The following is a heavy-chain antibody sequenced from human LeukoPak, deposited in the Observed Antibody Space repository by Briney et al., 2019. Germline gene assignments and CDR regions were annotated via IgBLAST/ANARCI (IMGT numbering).Heavy chain of an antibody. CDR1: GDSISIYY. V-gene: IGHV4-4*07. D-gene: IGHD5-24*01. Sequence: PSETLSLTSTVSGDSISIYYWSWVRQPAGKGLEWIGRIHASGSTNYNPSLRSRVTMSLATSKNQFSLKLSSVTAADTAVYYCGGSRDGYIDYWGQGTLVTVSS. J-gene: IGHJ4*02. CDR3: GGSRDGYIDY. CDR2: IHASGST.